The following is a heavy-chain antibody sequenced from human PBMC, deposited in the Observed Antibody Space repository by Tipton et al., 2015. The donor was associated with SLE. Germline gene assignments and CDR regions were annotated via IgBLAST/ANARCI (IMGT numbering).Heavy chain of an antibody. D-gene: IGHD3-22*01. CDR3: ARGTYYYDSQAFFDY. Sequence: SLRLSCAASGFTFSSYWMSWIRQAPGKGLEWVSYISSSSSYTNYADSVKGRFTISRDNAKNSLYLQMNSLRAEDTAVYYCARGTYYYDSQAFFDYWGQGTLVTVSS. V-gene: IGHV3-11*05. CDR1: GFTFSSYW. CDR2: ISSSSSYT. J-gene: IGHJ4*02.